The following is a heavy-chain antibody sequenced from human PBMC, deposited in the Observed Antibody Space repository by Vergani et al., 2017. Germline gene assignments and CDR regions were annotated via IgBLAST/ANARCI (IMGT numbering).Heavy chain of an antibody. J-gene: IGHJ2*01. Sequence: QVQLQESGPGLVKPSGTLSLTCAVSGGSISSSNWWSWVRQPPGKGLEWIGEINHSGSTNYNPSLKSRVTISGDKSKNQFSLKLSSVTAADTAVYYCARFILVPAATTSYWYFDLWGRGTLVTVSS. V-gene: IGHV4-4*02. D-gene: IGHD2-2*01. CDR3: ARFILVPAATTSYWYFDL. CDR2: INHSGST. CDR1: GGSISSSNW.